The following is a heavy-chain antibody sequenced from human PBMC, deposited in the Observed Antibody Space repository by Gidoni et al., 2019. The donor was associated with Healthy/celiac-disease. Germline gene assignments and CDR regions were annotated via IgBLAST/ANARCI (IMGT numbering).Heavy chain of an antibody. CDR3: AKARGDIVVVPAAFDP. V-gene: IGHV3-23*01. CDR2: ISGSGGST. J-gene: IGHJ5*02. D-gene: IGHD2-2*01. CDR1: GFTFSRYA. Sequence: EVQLLESGGGLVQPGGSLRLSCAASGFTFSRYAMSVVRQAPGKGLVWVSAISGSGGSTYDADSVKGRFTISRDNSKNTLYLQMNSLRAEDTAVYYCAKARGDIVVVPAAFDPWGQGTLVTVSS.